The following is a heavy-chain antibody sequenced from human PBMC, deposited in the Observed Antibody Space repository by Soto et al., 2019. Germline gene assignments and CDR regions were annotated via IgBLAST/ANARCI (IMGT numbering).Heavy chain of an antibody. V-gene: IGHV1-69*02. J-gene: IGHJ6*02. CDR2: IIPILGIA. Sequence: QVQLVQSGAEVKKPGSSVKVSCKASGGTFSSYTISWVRQAPGQGLEWMGRIIPILGIANYAQKFQGRVTITADKSTSTAYLELSSLRSEDTAVYYCARGGIAVAGDYYYGMDVWGQGTTVTVSS. CDR1: GGTFSSYT. D-gene: IGHD6-19*01. CDR3: ARGGIAVAGDYYYGMDV.